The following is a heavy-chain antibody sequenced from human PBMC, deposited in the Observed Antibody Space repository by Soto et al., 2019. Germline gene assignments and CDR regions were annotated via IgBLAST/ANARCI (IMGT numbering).Heavy chain of an antibody. CDR3: TRDRGSKIQLWYYYGMDV. V-gene: IGHV3-49*03. J-gene: IGHJ6*02. Sequence: GGSLRLSCTASGFTFGDYAMSWFRQAPGKGLEWVGFIRSKAYGGTTEYAASVKGRFTISRDDSKSIAYLQMNSLKTEDTAVYYCTRDRGSKIQLWYYYGMDVWGQGTTVTVSS. CDR2: IRSKAYGGTT. CDR1: GFTFGDYA. D-gene: IGHD5-18*01.